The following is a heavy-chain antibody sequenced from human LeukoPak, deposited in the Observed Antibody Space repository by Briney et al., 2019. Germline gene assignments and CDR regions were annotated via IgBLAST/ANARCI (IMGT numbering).Heavy chain of an antibody. J-gene: IGHJ3*02. D-gene: IGHD5-12*01. CDR1: GGTFSSYA. CDR2: IIPIFGTA. CDR3: ARDRTRYSGYDRRDAFDI. Sequence: ASVKVSCKASGGTFSSYATSWVRQAPGQGLEWMGGIIPIFGTANYAQKFQGRVTITADESTSTAYMELSSLRSEDTAVYYCARDRTRYSGYDRRDAFDIWGQGTMVAVSS. V-gene: IGHV1-69*13.